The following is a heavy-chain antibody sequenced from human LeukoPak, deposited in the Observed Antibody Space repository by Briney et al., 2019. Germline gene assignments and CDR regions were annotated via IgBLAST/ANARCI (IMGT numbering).Heavy chain of an antibody. J-gene: IGHJ6*03. D-gene: IGHD2-2*01. Sequence: PSETLSLTCAVSGGSINSSDWWSWVRQPPGKGLEWIGEIYHSGSTNYNPSLQSRVIISVDKSKNQFSLKLSSVTAADTAVYYCARDKSHRYCSSTSCCERDNHYYYYMDVWGKGTTVTVSS. V-gene: IGHV4-4*02. CDR2: IYHSGST. CDR1: GGSINSSDW. CDR3: ARDKSHRYCSSTSCCERDNHYYYYMDV.